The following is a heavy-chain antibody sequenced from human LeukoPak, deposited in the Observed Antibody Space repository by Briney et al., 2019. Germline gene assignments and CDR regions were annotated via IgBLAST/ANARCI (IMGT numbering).Heavy chain of an antibody. Sequence: ASETLSLTCAVFGGSFSGYHWSWIRQPPGKGLEWIGGVNYGESTNYNPSLKSRVTISVDTSKNQFSLKLSSVTAADTAVYYCASTYYYGSGSQASNDYWGQGTLVTVSS. V-gene: IGHV4-34*01. J-gene: IGHJ4*02. D-gene: IGHD3-10*01. CDR1: GGSFSGYH. CDR3: ASTYYYGSGSQASNDY. CDR2: VNYGEST.